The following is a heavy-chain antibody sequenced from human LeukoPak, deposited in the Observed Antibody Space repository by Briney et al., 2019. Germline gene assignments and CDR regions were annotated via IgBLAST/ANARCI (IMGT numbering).Heavy chain of an antibody. Sequence: GASVKVSCKASGYTFTGYYMHWVRQAPGQGLEWMGWINPNSGGTNYAQKFQGRVTMTRDTSISTAYMELSRLRSDDTAVYYCARVTPGYCSGGSCHDYWGQGTLVTVSS. CDR2: INPNSGGT. CDR1: GYTFTGYY. D-gene: IGHD2-15*01. J-gene: IGHJ4*02. CDR3: ARVTPGYCSGGSCHDY. V-gene: IGHV1-2*02.